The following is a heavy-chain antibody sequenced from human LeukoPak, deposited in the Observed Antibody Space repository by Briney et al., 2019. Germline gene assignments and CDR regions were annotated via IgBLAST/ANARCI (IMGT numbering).Heavy chain of an antibody. V-gene: IGHV3-23*01. CDR1: GFTFSSYA. J-gene: IGHJ4*02. Sequence: GGSLRLSCAASGFTFSSYAMSWVRQAPGKGLEWVSAISGSGGSTYYADSVKGRFTVSRDNSKNTLYLQMNSLRAEDTAVYYCAKGQGGVVVPAAIVPIGEDYWGQGTLVTVSS. D-gene: IGHD2-2*01. CDR2: ISGSGGST. CDR3: AKGQGGVVVPAAIVPIGEDY.